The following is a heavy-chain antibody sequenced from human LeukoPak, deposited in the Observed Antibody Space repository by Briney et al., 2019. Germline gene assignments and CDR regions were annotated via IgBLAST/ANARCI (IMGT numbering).Heavy chain of an antibody. CDR3: AREGLNYDSSGFDY. CDR2: IYSGGST. Sequence: GGSLRLSCAASGFTVSSNYMSWVRQAPGKGMEWVSVIYSGGSTYYADSVKGRFTISRDNSKNTLYLQMNSLRAEDTAVYYCAREGLNYDSSGFDYWGRGTLVTVSS. J-gene: IGHJ4*02. CDR1: GFTVSSNY. D-gene: IGHD3-22*01. V-gene: IGHV3-66*01.